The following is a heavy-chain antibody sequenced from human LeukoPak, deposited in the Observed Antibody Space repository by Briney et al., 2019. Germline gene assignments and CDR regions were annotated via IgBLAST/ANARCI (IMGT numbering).Heavy chain of an antibody. D-gene: IGHD5-24*01. CDR1: GFTFSSYA. Sequence: GGSLRLSCSASGFTFSSYALHWVRQAPGKRLEYVSGVNSNGVSTNYADSVKGRITISRDNSNNTLHLQMSSLRGEDTAVYYCVKDRDRNLARVNFDYWGQGTLVTVSP. V-gene: IGHV3-64D*06. J-gene: IGHJ4*02. CDR2: VNSNGVST. CDR3: VKDRDRNLARVNFDY.